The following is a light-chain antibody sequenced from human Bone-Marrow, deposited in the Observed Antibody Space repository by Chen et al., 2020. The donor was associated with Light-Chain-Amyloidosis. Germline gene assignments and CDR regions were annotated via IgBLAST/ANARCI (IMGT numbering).Light chain of an antibody. J-gene: IGKJ1*01. CDR1: QSISSTY. Sequence: EVVLTQSPGTLSLSQGESATLSCRPNQSISSTYLAWYQQRPGQAPRLLIYSASTRATGIPDRFSGSGSGTDFTLTISRLEPEDFAMYYCQQYGGSFWAFGQGTKVEIK. V-gene: IGKV3-20*01. CDR2: SAS. CDR3: QQYGGSFWA.